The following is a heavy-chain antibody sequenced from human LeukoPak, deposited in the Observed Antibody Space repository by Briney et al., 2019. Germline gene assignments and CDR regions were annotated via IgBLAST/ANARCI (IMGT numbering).Heavy chain of an antibody. CDR2: ISGSGDST. CDR1: GFTFSSYA. D-gene: IGHD6-13*01. Sequence: GGSLRLSCAASGFTFSSYAMSWVRQAPGKGLEWVSAISGSGDSTYYGDSVKGRFTISRDDSKNTLYLQMNSLRAEDTAVYYCAKTRPLDSSSWSHGDYWGQGTLVTVSS. J-gene: IGHJ4*02. CDR3: AKTRPLDSSSWSHGDY. V-gene: IGHV3-23*01.